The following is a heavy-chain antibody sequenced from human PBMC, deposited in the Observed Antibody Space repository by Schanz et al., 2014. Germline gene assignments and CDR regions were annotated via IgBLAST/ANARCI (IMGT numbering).Heavy chain of an antibody. D-gene: IGHD2-15*01. CDR1: TFTFSSDW. V-gene: IGHV3-7*01. J-gene: IGHJ6*02. CDR2: IKEDGSVK. CDR3: ARDFLLEQLGYSHYYYAMDV. Sequence: EVQLAESGGGLVQPGGSLRLSCAASTFTFSSDWMSWVRQAPGKGLEWVANIKEDGSVKDYVDSVKGRFTISRDNAKNSLFLQMNSLRAEDTAVYYCARDFLLEQLGYSHYYYAMDVWGRGTAVTVSS.